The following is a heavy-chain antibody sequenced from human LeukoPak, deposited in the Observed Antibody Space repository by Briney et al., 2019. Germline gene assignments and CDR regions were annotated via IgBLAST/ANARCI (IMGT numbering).Heavy chain of an antibody. D-gene: IGHD3-16*01. Sequence: PGGALRLSCAASGFTFSSYWMNWARQAPGKGLEWVASINHNGNVNYYVDSVKGRFTISRENAKNSLYLQMSNLRAEDTAVHFCARGGGLDVWGQGATVTVSS. J-gene: IGHJ6*02. CDR2: INHNGNVN. CDR1: GFTFSSYW. V-gene: IGHV3-7*03. CDR3: ARGGGLDV.